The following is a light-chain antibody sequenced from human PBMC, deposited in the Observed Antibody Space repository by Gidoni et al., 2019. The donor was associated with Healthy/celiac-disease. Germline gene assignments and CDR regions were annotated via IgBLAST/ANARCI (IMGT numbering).Light chain of an antibody. CDR2: DAS. CDR1: QRVSSY. J-gene: IGKJ3*01. V-gene: IGKV3-11*01. Sequence: EIVLTHSPATLSLSPGERSTLYSSASQRVSSYLAWYKQKPGQAPRLLIYDASNRATGIPARFSGSGSGTDFTLTISSLEPEDLEVYYCKQRRKWPATFGPGTKVDIK. CDR3: KQRRKWPAT.